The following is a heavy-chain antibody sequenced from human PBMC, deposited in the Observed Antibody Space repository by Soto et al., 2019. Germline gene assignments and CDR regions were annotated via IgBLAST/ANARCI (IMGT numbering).Heavy chain of an antibody. V-gene: IGHV4-59*01. D-gene: IGHD2-2*01. Sequence: QVQLQESGPRLVKPSETLSLTCTVSGGSLTNYYWSWIRQPPGKGLEWLGYIHHSGVTKYNPSLQCRVAMSAATSTNQFSLRLKCLTAAVTAVYYCAREAGGYCSGTGCYGRFYFDYWGQGTLATVSS. CDR2: IHHSGVT. CDR1: GGSLTNYY. J-gene: IGHJ4*02. CDR3: AREAGGYCSGTGCYGRFYFDY.